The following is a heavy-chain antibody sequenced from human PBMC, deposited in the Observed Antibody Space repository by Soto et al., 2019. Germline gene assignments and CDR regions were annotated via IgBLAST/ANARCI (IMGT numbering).Heavy chain of an antibody. J-gene: IGHJ4*02. CDR2: INSDGTGT. CDR3: ARVDSISGTYYFDY. D-gene: IGHD1-26*01. V-gene: IGHV3-74*01. Sequence: EVQLVESGGGLGQPGESLRLSCAVSGFTFKNYWMHWVRQAPGKGLVWVSRINSDGTGTTYADSLKGRFTISRDNAKNTLYLQMNSLRAEDTAVYYCARVDSISGTYYFDYWGQGTLVTVSS. CDR1: GFTFKNYW.